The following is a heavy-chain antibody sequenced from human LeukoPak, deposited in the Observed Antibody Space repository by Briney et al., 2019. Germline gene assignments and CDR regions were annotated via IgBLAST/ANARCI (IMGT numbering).Heavy chain of an antibody. Sequence: GGSLRLSCAASGFTFSSYSMNWVRQAPGKGLEWVSSISSSSSYIYYADSVKGRFTISRDNAKNSLYLQMNSLRAEDTAVYYCARAGWELLRSAFDIWGQGTMVTVSS. CDR3: ARAGWELLRSAFDI. V-gene: IGHV3-21*01. CDR1: GFTFSSYS. J-gene: IGHJ3*02. D-gene: IGHD1-26*01. CDR2: ISSSSSYI.